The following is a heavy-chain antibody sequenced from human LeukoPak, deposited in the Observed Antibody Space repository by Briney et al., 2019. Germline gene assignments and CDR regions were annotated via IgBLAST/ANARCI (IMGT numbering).Heavy chain of an antibody. J-gene: IGHJ4*02. Sequence: ASVKVSCKASGYTFTNYGISWVRQAPGQGLEWMGWISTNNGNTDYAQSLQGRLTMTTDTSTNTASMELRSLRSDDTAVYYCARGVEWQQLWSRGYYFDYWGQGTPVTVSS. CDR1: GYTFTNYG. V-gene: IGHV1-18*04. D-gene: IGHD5-18*01. CDR2: ISTNNGNT. CDR3: ARGVEWQQLWSRGYYFDY.